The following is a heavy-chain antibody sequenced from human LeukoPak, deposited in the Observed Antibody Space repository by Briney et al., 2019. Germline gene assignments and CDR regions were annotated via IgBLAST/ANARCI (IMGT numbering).Heavy chain of an antibody. V-gene: IGHV1-69*13. CDR3: ARAVTYDSSGYRWFDP. CDR1: GGTFSSYA. D-gene: IGHD3-22*01. J-gene: IGHJ5*02. Sequence: SVKVSCKASGGTFSSYAISWVRQAPGQGLEWMGGIIPIFGTANYAQKFQGRVTITADESTSTAYMELSSLRSEDTAVYYCARAVTYDSSGYRWFDPWDQGTLVTVSS. CDR2: IIPIFGTA.